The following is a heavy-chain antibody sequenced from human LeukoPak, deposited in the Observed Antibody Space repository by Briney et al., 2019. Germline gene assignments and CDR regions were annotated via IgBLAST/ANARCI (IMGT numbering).Heavy chain of an antibody. CDR2: INPNSGGT. J-gene: IGHJ4*02. D-gene: IGHD3-22*01. V-gene: IGHV1-2*02. CDR1: GYTFTGYY. Sequence: ASVKVSCKASGYTFTGYYMHWVRQAPGQGLEWMGWINPNSGGTNYAQKFQGRVTMTRDTSISTAYMELSRLRSGDTAVYYCARTYYYDSSGPMGDYWGQGTLVTVSS. CDR3: ARTYYYDSSGPMGDY.